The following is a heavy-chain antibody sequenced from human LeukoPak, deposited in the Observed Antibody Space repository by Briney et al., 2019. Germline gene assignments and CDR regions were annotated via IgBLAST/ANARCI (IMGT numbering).Heavy chain of an antibody. Sequence: PSETLSFTCSVSSGSISSSNYYWSWIRQPAGKGLEWIGRIYTSESTNYNPSLKSRVTISVDTSRNQFSLKLSSVTAADTAVYYCARGLWFGDENPPYFDYWGQGILVTVSS. CDR3: ARGLWFGDENPPYFDY. CDR1: SGSISSSNYY. CDR2: IYTSEST. D-gene: IGHD3-10*01. V-gene: IGHV4-61*02. J-gene: IGHJ4*02.